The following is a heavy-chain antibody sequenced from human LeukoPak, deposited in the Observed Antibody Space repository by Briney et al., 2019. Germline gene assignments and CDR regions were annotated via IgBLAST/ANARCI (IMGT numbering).Heavy chain of an antibody. J-gene: IGHJ4*02. CDR3: AQDTHYSTSQSFDY. D-gene: IGHD2/OR15-2a*01. V-gene: IGHV3-23*01. Sequence: GGSLRLSCAASGFTFSNYAISWVRQAPGMGLEWVSGISASGGSTYYADSVKGRFTISRDNSKNTLYLQMNSLRAEDTAVYYCAQDTHYSTSQSFDYWGQGNLVTVSS. CDR1: GFTFSNYA. CDR2: ISASGGST.